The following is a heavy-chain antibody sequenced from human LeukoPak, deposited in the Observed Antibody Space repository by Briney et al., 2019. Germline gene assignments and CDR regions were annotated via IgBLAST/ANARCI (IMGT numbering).Heavy chain of an antibody. V-gene: IGHV1-2*06. CDR3: ARDPYSSSWYLKN. Sequence: ASVKVSCKASGGTFTSYAISWVRQAPGQGLEWMGRINLNSGDENYAQKFQGRVTMTRDTSISTAYMDLSSLRSDDTAVYYCARDPYSSSWYLKNWGQGTLVTVSS. CDR1: GGTFTSYA. CDR2: INLNSGDE. J-gene: IGHJ4*02. D-gene: IGHD6-13*01.